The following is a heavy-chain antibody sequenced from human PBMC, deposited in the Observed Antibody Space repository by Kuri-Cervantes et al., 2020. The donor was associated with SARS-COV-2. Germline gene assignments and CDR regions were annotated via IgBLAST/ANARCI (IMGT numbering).Heavy chain of an antibody. D-gene: IGHD5-12*01. CDR3: AKDSGELYSGYDSYYGMDV. CDR1: GFTFDDYA. Sequence: GGSLRLSCAASGFTFDDYAMHWVRQAPGKGLEWVSGISWNSGSIGYADSVKGRFTISRDNAKNSLYLQMNSLRAEDTALYYCAKDSGELYSGYDSYYGMDVWGQGTTVTVFS. CDR2: ISWNSGSI. J-gene: IGHJ6*02. V-gene: IGHV3-9*01.